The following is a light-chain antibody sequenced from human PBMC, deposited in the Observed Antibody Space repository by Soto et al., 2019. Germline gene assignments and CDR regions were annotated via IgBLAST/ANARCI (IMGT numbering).Light chain of an antibody. CDR1: QSVSSY. CDR3: QQYLGSPGIT. J-gene: IGKJ5*01. V-gene: IGKV3-11*01. Sequence: EIVLTQSPATLSLSPGERATLSCRASQSVSSYLAWYQQKPGQAPRLLIYGASNRATGIPARFSGSGSWTDFALTISRLEPEDFAVYFCQQYLGSPGITFGQGTRLEIK. CDR2: GAS.